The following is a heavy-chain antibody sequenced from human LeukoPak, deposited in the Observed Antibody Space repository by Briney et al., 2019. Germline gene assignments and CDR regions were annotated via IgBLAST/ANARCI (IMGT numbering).Heavy chain of an antibody. CDR2: ITTYNGDT. J-gene: IGHJ4*02. Sequence: ASVKVSCKASGYTFTTYGLSWVRQAPGQGLEWMGWITTYNGDTDYAQKFQGRVTMTEDTSTDTAYMELSSLRSEDTAVYYCATVLPYSGRGYYFDYWGQGTLVTVSS. CDR1: GYTFTTYG. V-gene: IGHV1-18*01. D-gene: IGHD1-26*01. CDR3: ATVLPYSGRGYYFDY.